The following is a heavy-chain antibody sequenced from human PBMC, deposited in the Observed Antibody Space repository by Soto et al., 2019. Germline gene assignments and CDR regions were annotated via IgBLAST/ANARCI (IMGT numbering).Heavy chain of an antibody. CDR2: IGASDGSK. CDR1: GFTSSNYA. D-gene: IGHD1-26*01. CDR3: AKGVSWDLFEY. V-gene: IGHV3-23*01. Sequence: PGGSLRLSCAASGFTSSNYAMSWVRQAPGKGLEWVSGIGASDGSKYYAESVKGRFTISRDNYKNMMYLQMNSLRAEDTAIYYCAKGVSWDLFEYWGQGTVVTVSS. J-gene: IGHJ4*02.